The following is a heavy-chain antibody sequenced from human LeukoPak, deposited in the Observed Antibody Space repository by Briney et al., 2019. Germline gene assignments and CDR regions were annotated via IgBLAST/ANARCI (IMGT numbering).Heavy chain of an antibody. CDR2: ICGSGGST. D-gene: IGHD6-19*01. CDR1: GSTFSSYA. J-gene: IGHJ4*02. V-gene: IGHV3-23*01. Sequence: GGSLRLSCAASGSTFSSYAMSWVRQAPGKGLEWVSAICGSGGSTYYADSVKGRFTISRDNSKNTLYLQMNSLRAEDTAVYYCAKPPYSSGWSKPIDYWGQGTLVTVSS. CDR3: AKPPYSSGWSKPIDY.